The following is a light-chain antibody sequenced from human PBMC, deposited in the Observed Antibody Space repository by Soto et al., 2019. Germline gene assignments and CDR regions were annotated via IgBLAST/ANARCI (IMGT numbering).Light chain of an antibody. Sequence: EIVLTQSPGTLSLSPGERATLSCRASQSVSDNYLAWYQQRPTQAPRLLIYAASTRATGIPDRFSASGSGTDFVLTISRLEPEDFAVYYCQQYNNWPPVTFGQGTKLEIK. CDR2: AAS. CDR1: QSVSDNY. CDR3: QQYNNWPPVT. J-gene: IGKJ2*01. V-gene: IGKV3-20*01.